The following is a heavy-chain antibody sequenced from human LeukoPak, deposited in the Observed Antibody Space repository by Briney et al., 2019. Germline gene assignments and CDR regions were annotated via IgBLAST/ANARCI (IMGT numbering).Heavy chain of an antibody. V-gene: IGHV3-30*02. CDR3: TILYYLSAFDI. CDR1: GFSFNTYT. CDR2: IQYDGRSE. J-gene: IGHJ3*02. Sequence: GGSLRLSCAASGFSFNTYTMQWVRQAPGKGLEWVAFIQYDGRSENYADSVKGRFTISRDNSRNTLFLQIDSLRPDDTAVYYCTILYYLSAFDIWGQGTMVTVS. D-gene: IGHD3-10*01.